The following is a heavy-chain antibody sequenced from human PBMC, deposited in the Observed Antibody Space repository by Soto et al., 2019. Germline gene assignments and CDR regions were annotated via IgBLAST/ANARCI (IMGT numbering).Heavy chain of an antibody. Sequence: EVQLLESGGGLVQPGGSLRLSCAASDFSFGGFAMSWVRQAPGKGLEWVSSISGSGASAFYADSVRGRFTISRDNTRNRVSLQMSSLRAEDTAQYYCAKGSRGYTAYYFDYWGQGTRITVSS. CDR2: ISGSGASA. J-gene: IGHJ4*02. D-gene: IGHD5-18*01. V-gene: IGHV3-23*01. CDR3: AKGSRGYTAYYFDY. CDR1: DFSFGGFA.